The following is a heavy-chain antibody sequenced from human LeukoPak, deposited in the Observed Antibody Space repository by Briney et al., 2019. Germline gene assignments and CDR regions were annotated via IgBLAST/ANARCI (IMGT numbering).Heavy chain of an antibody. J-gene: IGHJ6*02. CDR2: IKQDGSEK. Sequence: PGGSLRLSCAASGFTFSSYWMSWVRQAPGKGLEWVANIKQDGSEKYYVDSVKGRFTISRDNSKNTLYLQMNSLRAEDTAVYYCAKFVLDCSGGSCYSDYYYGMDVWGQGTTVTVSS. CDR1: GFTFSSYW. CDR3: AKFVLDCSGGSCYSDYYYGMDV. V-gene: IGHV3-7*01. D-gene: IGHD2-15*01.